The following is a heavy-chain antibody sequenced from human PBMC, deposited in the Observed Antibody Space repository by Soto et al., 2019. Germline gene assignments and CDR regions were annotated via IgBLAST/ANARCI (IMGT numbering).Heavy chain of an antibody. Sequence: PSETLSLTCTVSGGSASSGDYYWSWIRQPPGKGLEWIGYIYHSGSTYYNPSLKSRVTISVDRSKNQFSLKLSSVTAADTAVYYCARAGVVGATALDYWVQGTLVTVSS. CDR1: GGSASSGDYY. CDR2: IYHSGST. V-gene: IGHV4-30-2*01. J-gene: IGHJ4*02. CDR3: ARAGVVGATALDY. D-gene: IGHD1-26*01.